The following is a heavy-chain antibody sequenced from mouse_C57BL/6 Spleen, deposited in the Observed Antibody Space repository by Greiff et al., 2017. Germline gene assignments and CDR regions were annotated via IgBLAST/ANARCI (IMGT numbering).Heavy chain of an antibody. CDR2: IDPSDSET. CDR3: ASGSGYYGGY. J-gene: IGHJ2*01. Sequence: QVHVKQPGAELVRPGSSVKLSCKASGYTFTSYWMHWVKQRPIQGLEWIGNIDPSDSETHYNQKFKDKATLTVDKSSSTAYMQLSSLTSEDSAVYACASGSGYYGGYWGQGTTLTVSS. D-gene: IGHD2-3*01. V-gene: IGHV1-52*01. CDR1: GYTFTSYW.